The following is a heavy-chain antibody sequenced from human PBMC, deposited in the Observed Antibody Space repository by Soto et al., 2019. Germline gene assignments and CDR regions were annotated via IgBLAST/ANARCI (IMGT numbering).Heavy chain of an antibody. CDR1: GFTFGDYA. D-gene: IGHD1-26*01. Sequence: GGSLRLSCTASGFTFGDYAMSWVRQAPGKGLEWVGFIRSKAYGGTRAYAAPVRGRLAISRDDSKSIAYLQMNSVKTEDTAVYYCTRGGWELQGGGYWGQGTLVTVSS. J-gene: IGHJ4*02. CDR2: IRSKAYGGTR. V-gene: IGHV3-49*04. CDR3: TRGGWELQGGGY.